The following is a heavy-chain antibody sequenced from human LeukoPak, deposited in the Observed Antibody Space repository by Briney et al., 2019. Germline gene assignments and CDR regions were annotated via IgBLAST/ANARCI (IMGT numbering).Heavy chain of an antibody. CDR1: GFNFINAA. V-gene: IGHV3-23*01. D-gene: IGHD5-24*01. CDR2: IGSSGGST. CDR3: VKDIQLST. Sequence: GGNLRLYCAGSGFNFINAAMTWLRPAPGQGLEWGSLIGSSGGSTYYVDSGKGRFTISRDNSNHTLSLQMNSLRVEDTAIYYCVKDIQLSTWGLGTMVTVSS. J-gene: IGHJ3*01.